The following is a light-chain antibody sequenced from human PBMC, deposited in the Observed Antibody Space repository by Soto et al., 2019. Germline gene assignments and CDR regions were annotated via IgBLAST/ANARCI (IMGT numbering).Light chain of an antibody. J-gene: IGLJ1*01. V-gene: IGLV2-14*01. CDR3: SSYTSANIDYV. Sequence: QSVLTQPASVSGSPGQSITISCTGTSSDVGAYTSFSWYQQHPGKAPKLIIYEVSNRPPGVSTRFSGSKSASTASLTISGLQAEDEDHYYCSSYTSANIDYVFATGTKVTVL. CDR2: EVS. CDR1: SSDVGAYTS.